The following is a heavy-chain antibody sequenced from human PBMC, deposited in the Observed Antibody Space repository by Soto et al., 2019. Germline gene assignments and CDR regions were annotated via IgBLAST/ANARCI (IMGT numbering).Heavy chain of an antibody. CDR3: ARGECYYDSSGLEYYHGMDV. Sequence: QVQLEQSGAEVKKPGSSVKVSCKASGGTFRSHAIAWVRQAPGQGLEWMGDFIPIFGTSNYAQKFQGRISITADESRTTAYMELSTVTDEDTATYYCARGECYYDSSGLEYYHGMDVWGQGTTLTVSS. CDR2: FIPIFGTS. V-gene: IGHV1-69*01. CDR1: GGTFRSHA. D-gene: IGHD3-22*01. J-gene: IGHJ6*02.